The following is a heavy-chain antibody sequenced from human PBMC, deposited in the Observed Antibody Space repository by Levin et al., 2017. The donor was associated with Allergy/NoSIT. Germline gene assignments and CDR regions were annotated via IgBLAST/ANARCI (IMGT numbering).Heavy chain of an antibody. CDR3: ARGDGSSWYLFDY. J-gene: IGHJ4*02. CDR1: GFTFSGYP. V-gene: IGHV3-30-3*01. Sequence: SCAASGFTFSGYPVHWVRQAPGKGLEWVAIISYDETKKYYADSVEGRFTISRDNSKNTLYLQMNSLRPEDTALYYCARGDGSSWYLFDYWGQGTLVTVSS. D-gene: IGHD6-13*01. CDR2: ISYDETKK.